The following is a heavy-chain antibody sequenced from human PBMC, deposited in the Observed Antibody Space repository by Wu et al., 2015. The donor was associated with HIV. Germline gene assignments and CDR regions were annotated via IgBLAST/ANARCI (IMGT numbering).Heavy chain of an antibody. J-gene: IGHJ4*02. V-gene: IGHV1-69*13. D-gene: IGHD3-10*01. CDR3: ARDPKPYYYASGSYYMAY. CDR1: GGTFSSYA. CDR2: IIPIFGTA. Sequence: QVQLVQSGAEVKKPGSSVNVSCKASGGTFSSYAISWVRQAPGQGLEWMGRIIPIFGTANYAQKFQGRVTITADESTSTAYMELSSLRSEDTAMYYCARDPKPYYYASGSYYMAYWGQGTLVTVSS.